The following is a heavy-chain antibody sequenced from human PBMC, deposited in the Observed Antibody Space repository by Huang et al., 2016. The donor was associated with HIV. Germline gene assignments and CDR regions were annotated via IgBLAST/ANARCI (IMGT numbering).Heavy chain of an antibody. CDR1: GFSILIYY. CDR3: AREGITPSGTEVSGFDF. J-gene: IGHJ5*01. V-gene: IGHV1-46*03. Sequence: QVHLVQSGAEVKKPGASVTISCKASGFSILIYYIHWVRQAPGQGLEWMGRVNPSGGGADYAQKFKGRVTMTRDTSTRTLYMELSSLRSEDTAVYYCAREGITPSGTEVSGFDFWGQGTPVSVSS. D-gene: IGHD6-13*01. CDR2: VNPSGGGA.